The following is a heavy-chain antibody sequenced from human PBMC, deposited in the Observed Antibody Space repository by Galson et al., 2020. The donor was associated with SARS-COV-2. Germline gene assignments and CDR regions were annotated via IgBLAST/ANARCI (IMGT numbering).Heavy chain of an antibody. CDR2: IYYSGST. CDR3: ANLPSYCSGGSCYHYFDY. V-gene: IGHV4-39*01. Sequence: SETLSLTCTVSGGSISSSSYYWGWIRQPPGKGLEWIGSIYYSGSTYYNPSLKSRVTISVDTSKNQFSLKLSSVTAADTAVYYCANLPSYCSGGSCYHYFDYWGQGTLVTVSS. D-gene: IGHD2-15*01. J-gene: IGHJ4*02. CDR1: GGSISSSSYY.